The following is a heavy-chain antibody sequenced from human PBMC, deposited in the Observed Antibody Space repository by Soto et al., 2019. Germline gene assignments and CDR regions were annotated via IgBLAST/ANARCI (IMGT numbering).Heavy chain of an antibody. D-gene: IGHD5-12*01. J-gene: IGHJ6*03. CDR2: INPNGGVT. Sequence: QVQLVQSGAEVKRPGASVTVSCRSSGDTFNDYYIHWVRQAPGQGLAWMGWINPNGGVTKYAQKFQCWVSMTSDTSIRTVYMQLSRLRSDDTAVYYCARESGGATATLDYYYFYMDVWGTGTTGTVSS. CDR1: GDTFNDYY. CDR3: ARESGGATATLDYYYFYMDV. V-gene: IGHV1-2*04.